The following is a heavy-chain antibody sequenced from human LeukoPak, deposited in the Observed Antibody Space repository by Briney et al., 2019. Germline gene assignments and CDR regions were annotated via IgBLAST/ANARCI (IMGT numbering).Heavy chain of an antibody. D-gene: IGHD3-10*01. CDR2: IYYSGST. CDR3: ARNRSITVIRGGPATEKNNLFDP. V-gene: IGHV4-39*01. CDR1: GDSICGSVSY. J-gene: IGHJ5*02. Sequence: SPSETLSLTCTVSGDSICGSVSYWGWLRQPPGKGLEWIGSIYYSGSTHYNPSLKSRVTISVDTSKNQFFLRLTSVSAADTAVYHCARNRSITVIRGGPATEKNNLFDPGGQGTLVTVSS.